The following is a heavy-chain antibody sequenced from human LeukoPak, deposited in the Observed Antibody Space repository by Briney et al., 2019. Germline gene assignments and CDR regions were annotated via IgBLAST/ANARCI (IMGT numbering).Heavy chain of an antibody. Sequence: GGSLRLSCAASGFTFSSYEMNWVRQAPGEGLEWVSYISSSGSTIYYADSVKGRFTISRDNAKNSLYLQMNSLRAEDTAVYYCARFVVVPAARRGWFDPWGQGTLVTVSS. CDR2: ISSSGSTI. CDR3: ARFVVVPAARRGWFDP. J-gene: IGHJ5*02. V-gene: IGHV3-48*03. CDR1: GFTFSSYE. D-gene: IGHD2-2*01.